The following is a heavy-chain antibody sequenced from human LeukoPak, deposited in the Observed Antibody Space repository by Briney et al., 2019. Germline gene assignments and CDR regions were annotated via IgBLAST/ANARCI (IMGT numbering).Heavy chain of an antibody. V-gene: IGHV4-59*01. CDR3: ARDKRHSFGRYFVH. CDR2: MQSSGNS. CDR1: GDSISTYH. J-gene: IGHJ4*02. D-gene: IGHD1-1*01. Sequence: SETQSLTCSVSGDSISTYHWNWIRKPPGKGLEWIAFMQSSGNSNYNPSLKSRVTMFVDTSKNQFVLNLRSVTAADTAVYYCARDKRHSFGRYFVHWGQAVLVTVSS.